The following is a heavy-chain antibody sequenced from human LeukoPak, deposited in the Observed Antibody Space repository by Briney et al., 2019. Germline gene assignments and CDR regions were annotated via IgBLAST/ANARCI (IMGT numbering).Heavy chain of an antibody. J-gene: IGHJ4*02. CDR2: INPNSGGT. CDR1: GYTFTAYY. CDR3: ARTEFDY. V-gene: IGHV1-2*06. Sequence: ASVKVSCKASGYTFTAYYIHWVRQAPGQGLEWMGRINPNSGGTNYAQKFQGRATMTRDTSINTAYMELNWLRSDDTAVYYCARTEFDYWGQGTLVTVSS. D-gene: IGHD1-14*01.